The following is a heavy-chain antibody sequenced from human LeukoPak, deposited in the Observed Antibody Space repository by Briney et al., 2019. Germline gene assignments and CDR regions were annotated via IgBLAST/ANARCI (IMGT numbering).Heavy chain of an antibody. CDR1: GFTFSNYA. D-gene: IGHD5-12*01. J-gene: IGHJ4*02. V-gene: IGHV3-23*01. Sequence: PGGSLRLSCAASGFTFSNYAVSRVRQAPGKGLEWVSTISGTGGSAYYADSVTGRFTISRDNSKTTLYLQMNSLRAENTAVYNCVKDRDVGYWTFDNWGQGTQVTVSS. CDR2: ISGTGGSA. CDR3: VKDRDVGYWTFDN.